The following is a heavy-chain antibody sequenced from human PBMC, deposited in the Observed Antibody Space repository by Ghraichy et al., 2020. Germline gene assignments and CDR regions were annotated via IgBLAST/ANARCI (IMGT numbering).Heavy chain of an antibody. CDR3: ARGGSDIEVVPAAIISMDV. D-gene: IGHD2-2*02. J-gene: IGHJ6*02. CDR1: GFTFSGYS. CDR2: IGGSSTHI. V-gene: IGHV3-21*06. Sequence: RGSLRLSCAVSGFTFSGYSMNWVRQAPGKGLEWVSSIGGSSTHIYYADSVKGRFIISRYNAKNSLYLQMDSLRAEDTAVYYCARGGSDIEVVPAAIISMDVWGQGTTVTVSS.